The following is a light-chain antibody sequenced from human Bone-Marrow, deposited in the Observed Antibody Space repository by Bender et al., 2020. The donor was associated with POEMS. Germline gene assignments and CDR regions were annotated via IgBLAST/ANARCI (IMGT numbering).Light chain of an antibody. V-gene: IGLV3-21*02. CDR3: QVWDTLTYHYV. CDR2: NDG. Sequence: YELTQAPSVSVAPGQTARITCGGDNIGTQGVNWYQQTAGQAPILVVFNDGDRPSGIPERFSGSKSGNTATLTISRVEAGDEADYYCQVWDTLTYHYVFGTGTQVTVL. CDR1: NIGTQG. J-gene: IGLJ1*01.